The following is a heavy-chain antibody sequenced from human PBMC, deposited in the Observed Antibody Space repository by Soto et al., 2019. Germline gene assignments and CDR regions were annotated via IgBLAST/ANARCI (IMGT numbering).Heavy chain of an antibody. CDR3: ARGKVPAAILSASTGNWFDP. CDR1: GGTFSSYA. V-gene: IGHV1-69*01. CDR2: IIPIFGTA. D-gene: IGHD2-2*02. Sequence: ASVKVSCKASGGTFSSYAISWVRQAPGQGLEWMGGIIPIFGTANYAQKFQGRVTITADESTSTAYMELSSLRSDDTAVYYCARGKVPAAILSASTGNWFDPWGQGTLVTVSS. J-gene: IGHJ5*02.